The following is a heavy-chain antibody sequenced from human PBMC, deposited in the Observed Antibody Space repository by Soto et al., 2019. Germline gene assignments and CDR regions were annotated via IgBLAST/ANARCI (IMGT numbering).Heavy chain of an antibody. CDR3: ARLTMVRGVFDY. J-gene: IGHJ4*02. CDR1: GGSISSYY. Sequence: QVQLQESGPGLVKPSETLSLTCTVSGGSISSYYWSWIRQPPGKGLEWIGYIYYSGSTNYNPSLTSRVTIAVDTSKNQFSLKLSSVTAADTAVYYCARLTMVRGVFDYWGPGTLVTVSS. CDR2: IYYSGST. V-gene: IGHV4-59*08. D-gene: IGHD3-10*01.